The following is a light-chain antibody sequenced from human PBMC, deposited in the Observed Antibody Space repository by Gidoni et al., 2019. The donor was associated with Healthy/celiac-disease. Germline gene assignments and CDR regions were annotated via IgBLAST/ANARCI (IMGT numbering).Light chain of an antibody. CDR3: QQSYSTLAWT. J-gene: IGKJ1*01. CDR2: AAS. CDR1: QSISSY. V-gene: IGKV1-39*01. Sequence: DIQMTQSPSSLSASVGDSVTITCRASQSISSYLNWYQQKPGKAPKLLIYAASSLQSGVPSRFSGSGFGTDFTLTISSLQPEDFATYYCQQSYSTLAWTFGQGTKVEIK.